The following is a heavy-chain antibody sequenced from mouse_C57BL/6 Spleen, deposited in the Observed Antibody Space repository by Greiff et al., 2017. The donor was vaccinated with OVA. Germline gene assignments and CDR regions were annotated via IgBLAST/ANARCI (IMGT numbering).Heavy chain of an antibody. CDR1: GYTFTEYT. Sequence: QVQLKESGAELVKPGASVKLSCKASGYTFTEYTIHWVKQRSGQGLEWIGWFYPGSGSIKYNEKFKGKATLTADKSSSTAYMQLSSLTSEDSAVYFCASTAPDYWGQGTTLTVSS. V-gene: IGHV1-62-2*01. J-gene: IGHJ2*01. CDR2: FYPGSGSI. CDR3: ASTAPDY. D-gene: IGHD1-2*01.